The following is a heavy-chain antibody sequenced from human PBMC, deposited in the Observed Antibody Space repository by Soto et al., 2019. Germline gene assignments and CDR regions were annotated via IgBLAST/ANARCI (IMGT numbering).Heavy chain of an antibody. J-gene: IGHJ6*02. D-gene: IGHD6-13*01. CDR1: GFTFSSYG. V-gene: IGHV3-33*01. CDR2: IWYDGSNK. CDR3: AREGASSSSYYYYGMDV. Sequence: GGSLRLSCAASGFTFSSYGMHWVRQAPGKGLEWVAVIWYDGSNKYYADSVKGRFTISRDNSKNTLYLQMNSLRAEDTAVYYCAREGASSSSYYYYGMDVWGQGTTVTVSS.